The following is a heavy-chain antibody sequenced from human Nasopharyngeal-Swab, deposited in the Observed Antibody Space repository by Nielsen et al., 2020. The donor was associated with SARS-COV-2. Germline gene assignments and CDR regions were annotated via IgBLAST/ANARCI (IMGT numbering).Heavy chain of an antibody. CDR1: GFLFTTYI. J-gene: IGHJ6*02. Sequence: ASVKVSCKASGFLFTTYIMHWVRQAPGQRLEWMGWINAGNGNTKYAQKLQGRVTMTTDTSTSTAYMELRSLRSDDTAVYYCARASDIVVVPAASEPSLYYYYYGMDVWGQGTTVTVSS. D-gene: IGHD2-2*01. CDR2: INAGNGNT. V-gene: IGHV1-3*01. CDR3: ARASDIVVVPAASEPSLYYYYYGMDV.